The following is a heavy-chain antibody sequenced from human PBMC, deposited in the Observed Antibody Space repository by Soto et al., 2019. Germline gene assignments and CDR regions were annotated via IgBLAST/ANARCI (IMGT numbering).Heavy chain of an antibody. V-gene: IGHV4-39*01. D-gene: IGHD6-25*01. CDR3: AGQTFTIAAASYGRSNWFDP. Sequence: SETLSLTCYASGGSITSSSHFWGWVRQPPGKGLEWIGTIYFTGNTYYTPSLKSRLTMSIDTSKNEFSLRLNSETAADTAVYYCAGQTFTIAAASYGRSNWFDPWGPATLVTVSS. CDR1: GGSITSSSHF. J-gene: IGHJ5*02. CDR2: IYFTGNT.